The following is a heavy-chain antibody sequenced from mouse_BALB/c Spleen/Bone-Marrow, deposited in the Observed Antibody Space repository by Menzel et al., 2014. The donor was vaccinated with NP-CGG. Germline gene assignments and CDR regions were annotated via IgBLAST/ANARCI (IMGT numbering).Heavy chain of an antibody. CDR1: GYTFTRYT. J-gene: IGHJ4*01. D-gene: IGHD1-1*01. CDR2: INPSSACT. V-gene: IGHV1-4*01. Sequence: QVQLQQSGAELARPGASVKMSCQASGYTFTRYTMHWEKQRPGQGLEWIGYINPSSACTNYNQKFKDKATLTADKSSSTAYMQLSSLTSEDSAVYYCTIRYYAMDYWGQGTSVTVSS. CDR3: TIRYYAMDY.